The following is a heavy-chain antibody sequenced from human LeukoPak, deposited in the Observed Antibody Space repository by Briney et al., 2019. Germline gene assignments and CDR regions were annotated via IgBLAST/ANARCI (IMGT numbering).Heavy chain of an antibody. Sequence: PGGSLRLSCAVSGFTVRINYMSWVRQAPGKGLEWVSSISSSSSYIYYADSVKGRFTISRDNAKNSLYLQMNSLRAEDTAVYYCAIAGYCSSTSCYAIDYWGQGTLVTVSS. CDR3: AIAGYCSSTSCYAIDY. CDR1: GFTVRINY. D-gene: IGHD2-2*01. V-gene: IGHV3-21*01. CDR2: ISSSSSYI. J-gene: IGHJ4*02.